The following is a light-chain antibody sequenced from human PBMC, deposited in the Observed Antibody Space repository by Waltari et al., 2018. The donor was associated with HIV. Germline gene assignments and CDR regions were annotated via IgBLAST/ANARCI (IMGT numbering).Light chain of an antibody. V-gene: IGLV1-40*01. CDR3: QSYDTSLSGSNV. CDR1: RSNIRSGSD. CDR2: GNN. Sequence: QSVLTQPPSVSAAPGQRVTISCTGRRSNIRSGSDVHWYQQLPGTAPKLLIYGNNSRPSGVPDRFSGSKAGTSAALAITGLQAEDEADYYCQSYDTSLSGSNVFGGGTKLTVL. J-gene: IGLJ2*01.